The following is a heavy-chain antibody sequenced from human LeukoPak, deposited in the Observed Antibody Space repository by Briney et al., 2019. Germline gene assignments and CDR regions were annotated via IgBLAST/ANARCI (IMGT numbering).Heavy chain of an antibody. V-gene: IGHV3-48*01. J-gene: IGHJ4*02. CDR3: ARDSLYSSGWYGGDFDY. D-gene: IGHD6-19*01. CDR1: GFTFSNHG. CDR2: ISSSSITI. Sequence: GGSLRLSCAASGFTFSNHGMNWVRQAPGKGLEWVSYISSSSITIYYADSVKGRFTISRDNAKNSLYLQMNSLRAEDTAVYYCARDSLYSSGWYGGDFDYWGQGTLVTVSS.